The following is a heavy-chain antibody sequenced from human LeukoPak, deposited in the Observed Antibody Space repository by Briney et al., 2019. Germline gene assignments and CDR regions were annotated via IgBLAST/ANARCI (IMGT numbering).Heavy chain of an antibody. CDR2: ISGSGGGT. D-gene: IGHD6-13*01. J-gene: IGHJ4*02. CDR1: GFTFSSYV. V-gene: IGHV3-23*01. CDR3: ARRGAAGTYYFDY. Sequence: GGSLRLSCAASGFTFSSYVMSWVRQAPGKGLEWVSAISGSGGGTYYADSVKGRFTISRDNSKNTLYLQTNSLRAEDTAVYYCARRGAAGTYYFDYWGQGTLVTVS.